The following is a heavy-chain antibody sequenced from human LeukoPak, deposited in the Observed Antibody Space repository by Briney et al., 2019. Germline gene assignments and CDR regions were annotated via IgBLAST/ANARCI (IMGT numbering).Heavy chain of an antibody. CDR3: AKGSWRVIDAMYFDY. Sequence: GGSLRLSCAASGFTFTSYAMNWVRQAPGKGLEWVSTISGSGGSTYYADSVKGRFTIPRDRSNNTLYVQMDSLRAEDTAIYYCAKGSWRVIDAMYFDYWGQGTLVTVSS. V-gene: IGHV3-23*01. CDR2: ISGSGGST. D-gene: IGHD2/OR15-2a*01. CDR1: GFTFTSYA. J-gene: IGHJ4*02.